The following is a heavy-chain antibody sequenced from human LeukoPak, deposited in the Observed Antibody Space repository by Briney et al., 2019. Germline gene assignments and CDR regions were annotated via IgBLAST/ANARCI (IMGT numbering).Heavy chain of an antibody. CDR1: EFTFSRYA. D-gene: IGHD6-19*01. CDR2: ISGTGGST. Sequence: GGSLRLSCAASEFTFSRYAMSWVRQAPGKGLEWVSTISGTGGSTYYADSVKGRFTISRDNSKNTLYLQMNSLRAEDTAVYYCARAPGYSSGPTDYWGQGTLVTVSS. J-gene: IGHJ4*02. CDR3: ARAPGYSSGPTDY. V-gene: IGHV3-23*01.